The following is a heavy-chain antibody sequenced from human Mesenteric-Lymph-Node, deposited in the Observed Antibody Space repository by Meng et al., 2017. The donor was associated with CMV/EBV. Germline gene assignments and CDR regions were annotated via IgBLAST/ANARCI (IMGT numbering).Heavy chain of an antibody. Sequence: GGSLRLSCVASGFTFSSYAMHWVRQAPGKGLEWVAVISYDGSKSYFADSVKGRFTVSRDNSRNTMFLQMSSLRPEDTAVYFSARSPGYCSSTSCYFELWGQGTLVTVSS. V-gene: IGHV3-30-3*01. CDR3: ARSPGYCSSTSCYFEL. J-gene: IGHJ4*02. D-gene: IGHD2-2*01. CDR2: ISYDGSKS. CDR1: GFTFSSYA.